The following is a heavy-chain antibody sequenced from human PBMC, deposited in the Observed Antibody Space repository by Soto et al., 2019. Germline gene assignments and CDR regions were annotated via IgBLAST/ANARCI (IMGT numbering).Heavy chain of an antibody. V-gene: IGHV3-23*01. CDR2: ISGSGGST. J-gene: IGHJ4*02. CDR3: AKYRGVGEYYFDY. D-gene: IGHD3-16*01. Sequence: EVQLLESGGGLVQPGGSLRLSCAASGFTFSSYAMSWVRQAPGKGLEWVSAISGSGGSTYYADSVKGRFTISRDNSKNTLYLQMNGRRAEDTAVYYCAKYRGVGEYYFDYGGQGTLVTVSS. CDR1: GFTFSSYA.